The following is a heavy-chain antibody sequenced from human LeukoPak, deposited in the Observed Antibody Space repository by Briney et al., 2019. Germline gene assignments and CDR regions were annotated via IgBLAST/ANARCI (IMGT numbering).Heavy chain of an antibody. CDR3: ARGGGLDV. Sequence: GGSLRLSCAASGFTFSSYRMNWVRQAPGKGLEWVANIKQDGSEKYYVDSVKGRFTISRDNAKNSLFLQMNSLRAEDTAVYFCARGGGLDVWGQGATVTVSS. CDR1: GFTFSSYR. J-gene: IGHJ6*02. CDR2: IKQDGSEK. V-gene: IGHV3-7*03. D-gene: IGHD3-16*01.